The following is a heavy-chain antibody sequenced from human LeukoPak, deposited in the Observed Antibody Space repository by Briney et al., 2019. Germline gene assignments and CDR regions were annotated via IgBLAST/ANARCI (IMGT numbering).Heavy chain of an antibody. CDR1: GFIFNNYW. Sequence: GGSLRLSCAASGFIFNNYWMNWVRQAPGKGLEWVASIKEDGREKLYVESLEGRLTIARDNAKESLHLQMRNLRVEDTAVYYCTRALRHSVLAFDVWGQGTVVIVS. D-gene: IGHD5-18*01. CDR3: TRALRHSVLAFDV. J-gene: IGHJ3*01. CDR2: IKEDGREK. V-gene: IGHV3-7*03.